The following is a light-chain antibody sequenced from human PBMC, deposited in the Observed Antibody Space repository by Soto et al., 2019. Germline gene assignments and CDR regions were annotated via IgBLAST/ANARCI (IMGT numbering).Light chain of an antibody. CDR2: GAS. Sequence: EIVLTQSPGTLSMSPGESATLSCRASQSVRSNCLAWYQQKPGQAPRLLIYGASNRATGIPARFSGSGSGTDFTLTISRLEPEDFAVYYCQQYGSSPQTFGQGTRLDIE. CDR3: QQYGSSPQT. J-gene: IGKJ5*01. V-gene: IGKV3-20*01. CDR1: QSVRSNC.